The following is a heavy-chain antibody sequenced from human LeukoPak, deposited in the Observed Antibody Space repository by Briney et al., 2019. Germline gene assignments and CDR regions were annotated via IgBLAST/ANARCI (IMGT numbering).Heavy chain of an antibody. CDR2: IYPRESP. CDR1: GGSISSYS. J-gene: IGHJ4*02. CDR3: AREWHHVFDY. Sequence: SETLSLTCTVSGGSISSYSWSWMRQPAGKGLEWIGRIYPRESPNYNPSLKSRVTMSVDKSKNQFSLKLRSVTAADTAVYYCAREWHHVFDYWGQGNLVTVSS. V-gene: IGHV4-4*07. D-gene: IGHD5-12*01.